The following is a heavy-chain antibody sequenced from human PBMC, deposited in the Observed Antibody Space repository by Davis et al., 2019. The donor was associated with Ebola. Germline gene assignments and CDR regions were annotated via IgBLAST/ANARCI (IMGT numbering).Heavy chain of an antibody. Sequence: ASVKVSCKASGYTFTSYGISWVRHAPGQGLEWMGWISAYNGNTNYAQKLQGRVTMTTDTSTSTAYMELRSLRSDDTAVYYCARTWGGDRFLGYYYGMHVWGQGTTVSVSS. CDR2: ISAYNGNT. CDR3: ARTWGGDRFLGYYYGMHV. V-gene: IGHV1-18*01. CDR1: GYTFTSYG. J-gene: IGHJ6*02. D-gene: IGHD3-3*01.